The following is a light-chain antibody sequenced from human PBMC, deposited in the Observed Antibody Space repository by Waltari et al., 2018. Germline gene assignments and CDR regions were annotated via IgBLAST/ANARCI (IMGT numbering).Light chain of an antibody. CDR1: SLRRYY. CDR3: HSRDSSSTRF. Sequence: SSELTQDPTVSVALGQTVRITCQGDSLRRYYPSWYQQRPGQAPILVFYGQSSRPSGIPDRFSGSISGNTASLTITGAQAEDDADYYCHSRDSSSTRFFGGGTRLTV. J-gene: IGLJ2*01. V-gene: IGLV3-19*01. CDR2: GQS.